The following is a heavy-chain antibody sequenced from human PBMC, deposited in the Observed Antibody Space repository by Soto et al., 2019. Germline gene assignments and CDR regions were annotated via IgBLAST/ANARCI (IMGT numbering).Heavy chain of an antibody. CDR2: ISSSSSYT. J-gene: IGHJ4*02. Sequence: VQLVESGGGLVQPGGSLRLSCAASGFTFSDYYMSWIRQAPGKGLEWVSYISSSSSYTNYADSVKGRFTISRDNAKNSLYLQMNSLRAEDTAVYYCARDLDSTGNFDYWGQGTLVTVSS. CDR3: ARDLDSTGNFDY. D-gene: IGHD6-25*01. V-gene: IGHV3-11*06. CDR1: GFTFSDYY.